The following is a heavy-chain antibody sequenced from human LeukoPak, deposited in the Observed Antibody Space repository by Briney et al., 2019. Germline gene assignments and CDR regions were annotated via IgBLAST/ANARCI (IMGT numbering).Heavy chain of an antibody. J-gene: IGHJ3*02. Sequence: GASVKVSCKASGGTFSNYGISWVRQAPGQGLEWMGGIIPIFGTANYAQKFQGRVTITADESTSTAYMELSSLRSEDTAVYYCARYIVGVPAAIAAFDIWGQGTMVTVSS. CDR2: IIPIFGTA. D-gene: IGHD2-2*01. V-gene: IGHV1-69*13. CDR1: GGTFSNYG. CDR3: ARYIVGVPAAIAAFDI.